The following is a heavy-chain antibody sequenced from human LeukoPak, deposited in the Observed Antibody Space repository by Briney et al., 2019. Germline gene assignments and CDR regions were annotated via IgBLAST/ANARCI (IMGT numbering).Heavy chain of an antibody. CDR3: ATGGYSYGYLYYFDY. D-gene: IGHD5-18*01. V-gene: IGHV4-39*07. J-gene: IGHJ4*02. Sequence: SETLSLTCTVSGGSISSSSYYWGWIRQPPGKGLEWIGSIYYSGSTYYNPSLKSRVTISVDTSKNQFSLKLSSVTAADTAVYYCATGGYSYGYLYYFDYWGQGTLVTVSS. CDR1: GGSISSSSYY. CDR2: IYYSGST.